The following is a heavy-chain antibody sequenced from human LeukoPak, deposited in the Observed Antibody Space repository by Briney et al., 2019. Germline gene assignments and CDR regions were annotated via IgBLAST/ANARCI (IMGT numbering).Heavy chain of an antibody. D-gene: IGHD3-22*01. J-gene: IGHJ6*03. CDR2: MNPNSGNT. CDR1: GYTFTSYD. CDR3: AGGPETPYYYDSTDYYYYMDV. Sequence: GASVKVSCKASGYTFTSYDINWVRQATGQGLEWMGWMNPNSGNTGYAQKFQGRVTMTRNTSISTAYMELSSLRSEDTAVYYCAGGPETPYYYDSTDYYYYMDVWGKGTTVTVSS. V-gene: IGHV1-8*01.